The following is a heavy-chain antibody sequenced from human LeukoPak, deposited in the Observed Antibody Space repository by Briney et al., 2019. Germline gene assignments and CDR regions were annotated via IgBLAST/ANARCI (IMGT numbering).Heavy chain of an antibody. V-gene: IGHV4-61*08. CDR2: ISDIGSI. CDR1: GGSISSGGYY. D-gene: IGHD2/OR15-2a*01. CDR3: AGHHPRNTVDF. Sequence: SQTLSLTCTVSGGSISSGGYYWSWIRQPPGKGLEWIAYISDIGSINYNPALKSRVTISLDTSKNQFSLKLSSVTAADTAVYYCAGHHPRNTVDFWGQGTLVTVSS. J-gene: IGHJ4*02.